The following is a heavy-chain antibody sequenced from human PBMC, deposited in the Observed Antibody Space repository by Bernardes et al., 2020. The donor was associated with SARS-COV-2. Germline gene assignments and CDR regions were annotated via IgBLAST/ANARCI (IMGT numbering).Heavy chain of an antibody. CDR1: GFTFNSYD. Sequence: GGSLRLSCAASGFTFNSYDMHWVRQATGKGLEWVSAIGTAGDTYYPGSVKGRFTISRENAKNSLYLQMNSLRAGDTAVYYCARGGTGTTYYYYYGMDVWGQGTTVTVSS. D-gene: IGHD1-1*01. CDR2: IGTAGDT. V-gene: IGHV3-13*01. J-gene: IGHJ6*02. CDR3: ARGGTGTTYYYYYGMDV.